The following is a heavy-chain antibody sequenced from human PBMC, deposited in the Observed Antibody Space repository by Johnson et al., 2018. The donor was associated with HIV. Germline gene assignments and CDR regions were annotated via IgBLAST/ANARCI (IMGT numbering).Heavy chain of an antibody. V-gene: IGHV3-23*04. CDR3: ARVGATAAFDI. CDR2: ISGSGGST. CDR1: AFNFNTYG. Sequence: VQLVESGGGVVQPGGSLRLSCAASAFNFNTYGMDWVRQAPGKGLEWVSAISGSGGSTYYADSVKGRFTISRDNSKNTLYLQMNSLRAEDTAVYYCARVGATAAFDIWGQGTMVTVSS. D-gene: IGHD1-26*01. J-gene: IGHJ3*02.